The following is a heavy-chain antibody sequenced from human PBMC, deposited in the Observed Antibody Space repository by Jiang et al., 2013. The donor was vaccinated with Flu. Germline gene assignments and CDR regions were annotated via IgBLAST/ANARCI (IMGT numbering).Heavy chain of an antibody. CDR2: FDPEDGET. Sequence: SGAEVKKPGASVEVSCKVSGYTLTELSMHWVRQAPGKGLEWMGGFDPEDGETIYAQKFQGRVTMTEDTSTDTAYMELSSLRSEDTAVYYCATSPITIFGVVRYWFDPWGQGTLVTVSS. CDR1: GYTLTELS. CDR3: ATSPITIFGVVRYWFDP. J-gene: IGHJ5*02. D-gene: IGHD3-3*01. V-gene: IGHV1-24*01.